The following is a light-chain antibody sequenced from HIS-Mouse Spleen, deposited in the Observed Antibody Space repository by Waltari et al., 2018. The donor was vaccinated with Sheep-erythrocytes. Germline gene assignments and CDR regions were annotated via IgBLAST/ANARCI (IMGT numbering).Light chain of an antibody. CDR1: SSDVGGYND. V-gene: IGLV2-11*01. Sequence: QSALTQPRSVSGSPGQSVTISCTETSSDVGGYNDVPWYQQHPGKAPKLMIYDFSKRPSGVPDRFSGSKSGNTASLTISGLQAEDEADYYCCSYAGSYTLVFGGGTKLTVL. CDR3: CSYAGSYTLV. J-gene: IGLJ3*02. CDR2: DFS.